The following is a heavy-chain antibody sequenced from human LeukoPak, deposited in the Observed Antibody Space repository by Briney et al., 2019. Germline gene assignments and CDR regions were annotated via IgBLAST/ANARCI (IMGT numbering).Heavy chain of an antibody. J-gene: IGHJ4*02. CDR2: IYTSGST. Sequence: SETLSLTCTVSGGSISSYYWSWIRQPAGKGLEWIGRIYTSGSTNYNPSLKSRVTMSVDTSKNQFSLKLSSVTAADTAVYYCARAPLWFGESYYFDYWGQGTLVAVSS. CDR3: ARAPLWFGESYYFDY. CDR1: GGSISSYY. D-gene: IGHD3-10*01. V-gene: IGHV4-4*07.